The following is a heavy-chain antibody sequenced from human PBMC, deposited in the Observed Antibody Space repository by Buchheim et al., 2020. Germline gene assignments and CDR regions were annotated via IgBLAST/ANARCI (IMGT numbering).Heavy chain of an antibody. D-gene: IGHD3-10*01. V-gene: IGHV3-23*01. CDR3: AKDSGRVFRYYDY. J-gene: IGHJ4*02. Sequence: EVQLLESGGGLVQPGGSLRLSCAASGFTFSSSAMSWVRQAPGKGLEWVSAISGSAGSPSSDASAKGRFTISRDTSKNTLHLQMNSLRAEDTAVYYCAKDSGRVFRYYDYWGQGTL. CDR1: GFTFSSSA. CDR2: ISGSAGSP.